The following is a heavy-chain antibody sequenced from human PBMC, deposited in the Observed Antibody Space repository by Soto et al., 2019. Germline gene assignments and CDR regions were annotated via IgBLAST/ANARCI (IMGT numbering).Heavy chain of an antibody. Sequence: SGPTLLNPTQTLTLTCTFSGFSLRTSGRCVSWIRQPPGKALEWLARIDWDDDKYYSTSLKTRLTISKDTSKNQVVLTMTNMDPVDTATYYCARTRPIRYGDYDDAFDIWGQGTMVTVSS. CDR2: IDWDDDK. CDR1: GFSLRTSGRC. CDR3: ARTRPIRYGDYDDAFDI. J-gene: IGHJ3*02. V-gene: IGHV2-70*11. D-gene: IGHD4-17*01.